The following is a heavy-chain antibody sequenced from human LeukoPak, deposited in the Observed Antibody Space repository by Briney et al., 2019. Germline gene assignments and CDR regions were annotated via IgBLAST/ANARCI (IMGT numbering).Heavy chain of an antibody. J-gene: IGHJ4*02. Sequence: SSETLSLTCTVSGGSITGSYWSWLRQPPGKGLEYIGYIYYSGSTNYNPSLKSRLTIAVDTSKNQFSLKLTSVTAAGTAVYYCATAGPISGRHNYFDSWGQGTLVTVSS. CDR3: ATAGPISGRHNYFDS. V-gene: IGHV4-59*01. CDR2: IYYSGST. D-gene: IGHD3-10*01. CDR1: GGSITGSY.